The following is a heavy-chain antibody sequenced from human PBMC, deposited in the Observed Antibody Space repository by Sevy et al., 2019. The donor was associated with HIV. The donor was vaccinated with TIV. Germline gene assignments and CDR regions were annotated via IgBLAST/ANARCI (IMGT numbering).Heavy chain of an antibody. CDR3: ARDKSGYFHFDY. CDR1: GFTFGSYG. D-gene: IGHD3-22*01. J-gene: IGHJ4*02. CDR2: ISYDKSER. V-gene: IGHV3-30*03. Sequence: GGSLRLSCAASGFTFGSYGMHWVRQAPGRGLEWVSFISYDKSERYYGDSVSGRFTISRDNFKNTLWLQMNSLRPEDTAVYYCARDKSGYFHFDYWGQGTLVTVSS.